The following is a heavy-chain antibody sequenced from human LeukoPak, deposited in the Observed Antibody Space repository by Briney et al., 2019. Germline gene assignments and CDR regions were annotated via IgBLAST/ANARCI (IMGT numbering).Heavy chain of an antibody. V-gene: IGHV1-18*01. CDR3: GRDWDWHVQF. CDR2: IGVFNGNR. J-gene: IGHJ4*02. Sequence: GASVKVSCKTSGYTFSRYSFSWVRQAPGQGLEWIGWIGVFNGNRNYAKSVQGRITLTADTSTNTTYMELRSLTSDDTAVYFCGRDWDWHVQFWGQGTLITVSS. D-gene: IGHD1-26*01. CDR1: GYTFSRYS.